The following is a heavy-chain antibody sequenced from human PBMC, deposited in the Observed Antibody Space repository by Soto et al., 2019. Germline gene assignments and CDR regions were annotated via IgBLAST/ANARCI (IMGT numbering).Heavy chain of an antibody. CDR3: ARGILGPAAMFGLFDF. Sequence: GGSLRLSCAASGFSFSDYYMTWIRQAPGKGLEWVSYISYSGNDIYYADSVKGRFTISRDNAKNSLYLQMNSLRAEDTAVFYCARGILGPAAMFGLFDFWGQGTLVTVSS. V-gene: IGHV3-11*01. CDR2: ISYSGNDI. CDR1: GFSFSDYY. D-gene: IGHD2-2*01. J-gene: IGHJ4*02.